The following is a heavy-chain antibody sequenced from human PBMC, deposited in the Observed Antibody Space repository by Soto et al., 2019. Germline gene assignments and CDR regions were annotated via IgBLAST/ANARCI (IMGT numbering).Heavy chain of an antibody. CDR1: GLSIDPFG. V-gene: IGHV3-9*01. J-gene: IGHJ4*01. CDR2: ISWNSGRL. CDR3: VKALKALTVTTYFVH. D-gene: IGHD4-17*01. Sequence: SLTLSCVTSGLSIDPFGRPLVRYVPGKGLEWVSGISWNSGRLGYADSVKGRFTISRDNAKSSLYLQMYSLRPADTALYYCVKALKALTVTTYFVHWGRGAEVTV.